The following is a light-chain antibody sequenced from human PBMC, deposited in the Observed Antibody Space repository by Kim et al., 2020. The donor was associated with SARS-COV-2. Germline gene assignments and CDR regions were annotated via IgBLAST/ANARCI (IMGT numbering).Light chain of an antibody. Sequence: PGESATLSSRPSHNVDINLAWYQQTPGQPPRLLIYYAAIRAAGIPGRFSGSGSGTDFPLPIGSLAPEDFAVYYCQQRGSWPPALTFGGRTKVDIK. V-gene: IGKV3-11*01. J-gene: IGKJ4*01. CDR3: QQRGSWPPALT. CDR1: HNVDIN. CDR2: YAA.